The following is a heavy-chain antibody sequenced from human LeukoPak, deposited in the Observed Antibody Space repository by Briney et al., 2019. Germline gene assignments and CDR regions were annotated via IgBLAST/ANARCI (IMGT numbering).Heavy chain of an antibody. J-gene: IGHJ4*02. Sequence: GGSLRLSCATSGFTFGSYNMNWVRQAPGKGLEWVSFISSSGSTIYYADSVKGRFTISRDNAKNSLYLQVNSLRAEDTAVYYCARVYYYDSGSFYSPLDYWGQGTLVTVSS. CDR1: GFTFGSYN. CDR2: ISSSGSTI. D-gene: IGHD3-10*01. CDR3: ARVYYYDSGSFYSPLDY. V-gene: IGHV3-48*04.